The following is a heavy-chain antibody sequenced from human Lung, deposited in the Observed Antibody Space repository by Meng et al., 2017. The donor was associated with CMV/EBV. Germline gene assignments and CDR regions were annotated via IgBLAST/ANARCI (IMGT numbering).Heavy chain of an antibody. CDR3: AKFTLTYYFDY. V-gene: IGHV3-23*01. Sequence: EVPLLGSGGGLVQPGGSLGLACAHTGFTFSCYAMSWVRQAQGKGLEWVSAISGSGGSTYYADSVKGRFTISRDNSKNTLYLQMNSLRAEDTAVYYCAKFTLTYYFDYWGQGTLVTVSS. CDR1: GFTFSCYA. CDR2: ISGSGGST. J-gene: IGHJ4*02.